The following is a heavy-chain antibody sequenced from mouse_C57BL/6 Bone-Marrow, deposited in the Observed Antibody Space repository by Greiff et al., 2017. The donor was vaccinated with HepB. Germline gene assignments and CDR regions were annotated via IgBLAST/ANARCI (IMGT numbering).Heavy chain of an antibody. CDR2: ISYDGSN. CDR1: GYSITSGYY. CDR3: ASRFAY. V-gene: IGHV3-6*01. J-gene: IGHJ3*01. Sequence: EVQLQESGPGLVKPSQSLSLTCSVTGYSITSGYYWNWLRQIPGNKLEWMGYISYDGSNNYNPSIKNRISITRDTSKNQVFLKLNSLTTEDTATYYYASRFAYWGQGTLVTVSA.